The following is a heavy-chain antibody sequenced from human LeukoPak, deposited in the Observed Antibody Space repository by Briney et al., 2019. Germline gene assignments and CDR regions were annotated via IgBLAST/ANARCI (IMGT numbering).Heavy chain of an antibody. CDR3: TREVSGSLYFDY. CDR1: GFTFSSYN. J-gene: IGHJ4*02. Sequence: GGSLRLSCAASGFTFSSYNMNWVRQAPGKGLEWVSYISGSSTYIYYADSVKGRFTISRDNARNSLYLQMNSLRAEDTAVYYCTREVSGSLYFDYWGQGTLVTVSS. D-gene: IGHD1-26*01. V-gene: IGHV3-21*01. CDR2: ISGSSTYI.